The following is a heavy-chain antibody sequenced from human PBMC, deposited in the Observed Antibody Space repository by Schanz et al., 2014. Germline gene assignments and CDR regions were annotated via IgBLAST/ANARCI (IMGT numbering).Heavy chain of an antibody. CDR3: ARDVGRPGHFWYFDL. Sequence: QGHLVQSGAEVKEPGASVQVSCKASGYVFTAYYMHWVRQAPGQGLEWMGVTNPNGGAEFAQKFQGRISMTRDTSTTTFYMELSSLRSDDTAVYFCARDVGRPGHFWYFDLWGRGTLVTVSS. CDR2: TNPNGGA. CDR1: GYVFTAYY. J-gene: IGHJ2*01. D-gene: IGHD1-1*01. V-gene: IGHV1-2*02.